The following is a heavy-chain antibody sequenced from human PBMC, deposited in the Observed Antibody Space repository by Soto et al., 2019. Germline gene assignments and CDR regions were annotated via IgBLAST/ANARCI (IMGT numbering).Heavy chain of an antibody. D-gene: IGHD3-9*01. CDR1: GGSFSGYY. CDR3: AGGGVLRYFDWFAL. Sequence: PSETLSLTCAVYGGSFSGYYWSWIRQPPGKGLEWIGEINHSGSTNYNPSLKSRVTISVDTSKNQFSLKLSSVTAADTAVYYCAGGGVLRYFDWFALWGQGTLVTVSS. V-gene: IGHV4-34*01. CDR2: INHSGST. J-gene: IGHJ5*02.